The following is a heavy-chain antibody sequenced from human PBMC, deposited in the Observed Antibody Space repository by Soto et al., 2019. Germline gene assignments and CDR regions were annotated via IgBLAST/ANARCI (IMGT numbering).Heavy chain of an antibody. J-gene: IGHJ4*02. CDR3: ARGISGWFDY. V-gene: IGHV4-61*01. D-gene: IGHD6-19*01. Sequence: QVQLQESGPGLVKPSETLSLTCTVSGGSVSSGSYYWSWIRQPPGKGLEWNGYIYDSGSTNYSPALKSRVTISVDTSKNQFSLKLSSVTAADTAVYYCARGISGWFDYWGQGTLVTVSS. CDR1: GGSVSSGSYY. CDR2: IYDSGST.